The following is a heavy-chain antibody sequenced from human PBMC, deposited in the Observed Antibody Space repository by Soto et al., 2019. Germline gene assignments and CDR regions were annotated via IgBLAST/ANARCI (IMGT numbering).Heavy chain of an antibody. CDR2: IYYSGST. J-gene: IGHJ2*01. CDR3: SLIPIVLVPAAPDL. CDR1: GGSISSGDYY. D-gene: IGHD2-2*01. V-gene: IGHV4-30-4*01. Sequence: PSETLSLTCTVSGGSISSGDYYWSWIRQPPGKGLEWIGYIYYSGSTYYNPSLKSRVTISVDTSKNQFSLKLSSVTAADTAVYYCSLIPIVLVPAAPDLWGRGTLVTVSS.